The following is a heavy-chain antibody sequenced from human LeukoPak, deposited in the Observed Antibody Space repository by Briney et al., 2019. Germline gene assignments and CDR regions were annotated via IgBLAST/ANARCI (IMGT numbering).Heavy chain of an antibody. Sequence: GGSLRLSCAASGFTFSSYSMNWVRQAPGKGLEWVSYISSSSSTIYYADSVKGRFTTSRDNAKNSLYLQMNSLRDEDTAVYYCARTYYYDSSDPVDFDYWGQGTLVIVSS. J-gene: IGHJ4*02. CDR3: ARTYYYDSSDPVDFDY. V-gene: IGHV3-48*02. CDR2: ISSSSSTI. D-gene: IGHD3-22*01. CDR1: GFTFSSYS.